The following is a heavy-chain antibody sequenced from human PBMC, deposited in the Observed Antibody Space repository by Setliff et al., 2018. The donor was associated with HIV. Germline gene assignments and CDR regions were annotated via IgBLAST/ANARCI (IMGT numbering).Heavy chain of an antibody. CDR1: GGSISRDSFY. CDR2: IYYSGTT. V-gene: IGHV4-39*07. Sequence: SETLSLTCTVSGGSISRDSFYWGWFRQPPGEGLEWIGSIYYSGTTYYAPSLETRLTISVDTSKNQFSLKLNSVTAADTAVYYCASGREAVAGALHFDYWGQGPLVTVSS. CDR3: ASGREAVAGALHFDY. J-gene: IGHJ4*02. D-gene: IGHD6-19*01.